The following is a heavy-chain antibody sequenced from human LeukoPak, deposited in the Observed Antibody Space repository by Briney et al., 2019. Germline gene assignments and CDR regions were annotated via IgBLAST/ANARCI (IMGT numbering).Heavy chain of an antibody. CDR3: ARAPPYSSASWGYYGMDV. J-gene: IGHJ6*02. Sequence: GGSLRLSCAASGFTFSSYDMHWVRQTTGKGPEWVSSIGIAGDTYYPGSVKGRFTISRENAKNSLYLQMNSLRAGDTAVYYCARAPPYSSASWGYYGMDVWGQGTTVTVSS. CDR1: GFTFSSYD. D-gene: IGHD6-6*01. CDR2: IGIAGDT. V-gene: IGHV3-13*01.